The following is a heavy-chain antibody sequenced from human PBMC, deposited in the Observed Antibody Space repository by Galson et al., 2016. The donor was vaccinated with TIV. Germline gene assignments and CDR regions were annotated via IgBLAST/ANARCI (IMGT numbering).Heavy chain of an antibody. CDR1: GFTFSGYS. J-gene: IGHJ2*01. CDR3: ARDRSGYTYGHESAYFDL. CDR2: ISSGRSPTI. V-gene: IGHV3-48*01. Sequence: CAASGFTFSGYSMDWVRQAPGKGLEWLSYISSGRSPTIHYADSVKGRFTISRDNARNSLHLQMTSLRAEDTAVYYCARDRSGYTYGHESAYFDLWGRGTLVVVSS. D-gene: IGHD5-18*01.